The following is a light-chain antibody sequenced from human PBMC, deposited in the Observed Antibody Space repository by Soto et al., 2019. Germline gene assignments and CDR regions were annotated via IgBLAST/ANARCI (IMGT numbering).Light chain of an antibody. CDR2: DGS. CDR1: QDIKQY. V-gene: IGKV1-33*01. Sequence: DIQMPQSPSSLSASVGDRITITCQASQDIKQYVNWYQQKPGKAPVLLIFDGSRLEAGAPSRFSGSGLGTEFSFTISSLQPEDFATYYCQQYENLPVTFGGGTKVEIK. CDR3: QQYENLPVT. J-gene: IGKJ4*01.